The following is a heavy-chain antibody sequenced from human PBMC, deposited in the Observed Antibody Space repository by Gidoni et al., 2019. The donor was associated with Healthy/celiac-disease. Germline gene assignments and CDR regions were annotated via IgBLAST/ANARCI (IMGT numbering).Heavy chain of an antibody. V-gene: IGHV3-15*01. D-gene: IGHD3-16*02. CDR3: TTGPDYIWGSYRTPLDY. J-gene: IGHJ4*02. CDR1: GFTFSNAW. Sequence: EVQLVESGGGLVKPGGSLRLSCAASGFTFSNAWMSWVRQAPVKGMDWVCRIKSKTDVGTTYYAAPVKGRFTISRDDSKNTLYLQMNILKTEDTAVYYCTTGPDYIWGSYRTPLDYWGQGTLFTVSS. CDR2: IKSKTDVGTT.